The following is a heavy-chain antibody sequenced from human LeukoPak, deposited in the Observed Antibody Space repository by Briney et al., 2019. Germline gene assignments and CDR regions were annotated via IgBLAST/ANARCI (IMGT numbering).Heavy chain of an antibody. D-gene: IGHD3-22*01. Sequence: SETLSLTCTVSGGSISGSNYYWGWIRQPPGKGLEWIGSIYYSGSTYYNPSLKSRVTISVDTSKNQFSLKLSSVTAADTAVYYCARDTSYYDSSGYGHFQHWGQGTLVTVSS. J-gene: IGHJ1*01. CDR2: IYYSGST. CDR1: GGSISGSNYY. V-gene: IGHV4-39*07. CDR3: ARDTSYYDSSGYGHFQH.